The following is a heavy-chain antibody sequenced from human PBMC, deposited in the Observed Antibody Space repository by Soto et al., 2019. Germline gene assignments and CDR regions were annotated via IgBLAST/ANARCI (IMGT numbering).Heavy chain of an antibody. D-gene: IGHD6-19*01. V-gene: IGHV5-10-1*01. CDR2: IDPSDSYT. J-gene: IGHJ5*02. Sequence: GESLKISCKGSGYSSTSYWISWVRQMPGKGLEWMGRIDPSDSYTNYSPSFQGHVTISADKSISTAYLQWSSLKASDTAMYYCARQKISSGWYGRFDPRGQGTLVTVSS. CDR1: GYSSTSYW. CDR3: ARQKISSGWYGRFDP.